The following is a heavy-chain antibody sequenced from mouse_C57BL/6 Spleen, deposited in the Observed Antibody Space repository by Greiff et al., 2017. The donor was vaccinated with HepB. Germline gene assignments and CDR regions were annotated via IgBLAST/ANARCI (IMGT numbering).Heavy chain of an antibody. D-gene: IGHD2-5*01. CDR3: ARKKNSNPFAY. Sequence: VQLQQSGPVLVKPGASVKMSCKASGYTFTDYYMNWVKQSHGKSLEWIGVINPYNGGTSYNQKFKGKATLTVDKSSSTAYMELNSLTSEDSAVYYCARKKNSNPFAYWGQGTLVTVSA. V-gene: IGHV1-19*01. CDR2: INPYNGGT. CDR1: GYTFTDYY. J-gene: IGHJ3*01.